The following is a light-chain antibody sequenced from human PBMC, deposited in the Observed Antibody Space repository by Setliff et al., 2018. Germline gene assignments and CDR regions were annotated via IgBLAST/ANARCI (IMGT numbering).Light chain of an antibody. CDR3: MISFSAARV. J-gene: IGLJ3*02. Sequence: QAVVTQEPSLTVSPGGTVTLTCGSSTGTVTSAHYPYWFQQKPGQAPRTLIYDTNNKHSWTPARFSGSLLGGKAALTLSGAQPEDEADYYCMISFSAARVLGGGTKVTVL. CDR1: TGTVTSAHY. CDR2: DTN. V-gene: IGLV7-46*01.